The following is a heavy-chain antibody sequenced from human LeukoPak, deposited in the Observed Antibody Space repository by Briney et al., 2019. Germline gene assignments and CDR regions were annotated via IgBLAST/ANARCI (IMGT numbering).Heavy chain of an antibody. CDR3: AKFYDSSGYYLSYFDY. CDR2: ISGSGGST. J-gene: IGHJ4*02. Sequence: GGSLRLSCAASGFTFSSYAMSWVRQAPGKGLEWVSAISGSGGSTYYADSVKGRFTISRDSFKNTLYLQMNSLRAEDTAVYYCAKFYDSSGYYLSYFDYWGQGTLVTVSS. CDR1: GFTFSSYA. V-gene: IGHV3-23*01. D-gene: IGHD3-22*01.